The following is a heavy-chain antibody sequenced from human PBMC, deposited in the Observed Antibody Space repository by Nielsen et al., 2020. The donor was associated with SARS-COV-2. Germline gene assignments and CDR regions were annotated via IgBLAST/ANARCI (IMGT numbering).Heavy chain of an antibody. Sequence: GESLKISCAASEFTNYAMSWVRQAPGKGLEWVSGISYNGGSTYYADSVKGRFTISRDNSKNTLYLQMNSLRAEDTALYYCARDRRSGGSCSFDYWGQGTLVTVSS. D-gene: IGHD2-15*01. J-gene: IGHJ4*02. CDR3: ARDRRSGGSCSFDY. CDR1: EFTNYA. CDR2: ISYNGGST. V-gene: IGHV3-23*01.